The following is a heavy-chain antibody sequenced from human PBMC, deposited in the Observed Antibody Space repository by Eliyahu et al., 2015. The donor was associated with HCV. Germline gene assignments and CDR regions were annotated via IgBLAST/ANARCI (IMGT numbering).Heavy chain of an antibody. J-gene: IGHJ6*02. V-gene: IGHV2-26*01. CDR1: GFSLSNAXMG. CDR2: IFSNDEK. Sequence: QVTLKESGPVLVKPTETLTLXCTVSGFSLSNAXMGXSWXRQPPGKALEWLAHIFSNDEKSYRTSLKSRLTISKDTSKSQVVLTMTNMDPVDTATYYCARIPNDYDILTGYYRYHHYGMDVWGQGTTVTVSS. D-gene: IGHD3-9*01. CDR3: ARIPNDYDILTGYYRYHHYGMDV.